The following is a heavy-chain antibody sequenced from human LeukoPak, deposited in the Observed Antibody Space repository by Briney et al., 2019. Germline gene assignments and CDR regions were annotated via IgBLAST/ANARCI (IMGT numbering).Heavy chain of an antibody. J-gene: IGHJ4*02. V-gene: IGHV3-30*18. CDR3: AKDQGGAADFDY. D-gene: IGHD3-16*01. CDR1: RFTFSNYD. Sequence: GGSLRLSCAASRFTFSNYDMHWVRQAPGKGLEWVAVISYDGNNKYYADSVKGRFTISRDNSKNTLYLQMNSLRAEDTAVYYCAKDQGGAADFDYWGQGTLVTVSS. CDR2: ISYDGNNK.